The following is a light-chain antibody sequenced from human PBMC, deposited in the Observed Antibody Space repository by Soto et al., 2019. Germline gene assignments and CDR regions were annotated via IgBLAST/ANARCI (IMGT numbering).Light chain of an antibody. CDR1: TSDVGSYNY. CDR2: RVT. J-gene: IGLJ1*01. CDR3: CSYPGTTNYL. V-gene: IGLV2-14*01. Sequence: QSALTQPASVALSPGQSITISCTGTTSDVGSYNYVSWYQQPPGEAPKLMIYRVTKRPSGVSNRFSGAKSGHTASLTISGLQVEDEADYYCCSYPGTTNYLFGPGTKVTVL.